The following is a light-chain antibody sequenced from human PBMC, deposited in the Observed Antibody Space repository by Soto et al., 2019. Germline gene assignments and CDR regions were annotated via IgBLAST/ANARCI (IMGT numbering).Light chain of an antibody. Sequence: DIQMTQSPSSLSASVGDRVTITCRASQSISTYLNWYQQKPGKAPKLLIYGASSLQSGVPSGFSGTGSGTDFTLPISSLQPEDFATYYCQQSYSTSWTFGQGNKVELK. CDR1: QSISTY. J-gene: IGKJ1*01. V-gene: IGKV1-39*01. CDR3: QQSYSTSWT. CDR2: GAS.